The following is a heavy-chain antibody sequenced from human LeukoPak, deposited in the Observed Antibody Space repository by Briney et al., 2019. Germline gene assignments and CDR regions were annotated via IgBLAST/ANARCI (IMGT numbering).Heavy chain of an antibody. CDR1: GFTFSSYG. V-gene: IGHV3-33*01. D-gene: IGHD3-9*01. Sequence: PGGSLRLSCAASGFTFSSYGMHWVRQAPGKGLEWVAVIWYDGSNKYYADSVKGRFTISRDNSKNTLYLQMNSLRAEDAAVYYCARDLADISPFYGMDVWGKGTTVTVSS. CDR2: IWYDGSNK. J-gene: IGHJ6*04. CDR3: ARDLADISPFYGMDV.